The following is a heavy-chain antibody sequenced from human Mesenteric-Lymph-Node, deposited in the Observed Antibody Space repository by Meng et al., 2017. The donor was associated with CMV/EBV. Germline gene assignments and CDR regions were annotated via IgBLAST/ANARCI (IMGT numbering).Heavy chain of an antibody. J-gene: IGHJ4*02. CDR3: ARRDYDFWSALDS. CDR2: IIPIFGTA. V-gene: IGHV1-69*05. D-gene: IGHD3-3*01. CDR1: GGTFSSYA. Sequence: SVKVSCKASGGTFSSYAISWVRQAPGQGLEWMGGIIPIFGTANYAQKFQGRVTITTDESTSTAYMELSSLRSEDTAVYYCARRDYDFWSALDSWGQGTLVTVSS.